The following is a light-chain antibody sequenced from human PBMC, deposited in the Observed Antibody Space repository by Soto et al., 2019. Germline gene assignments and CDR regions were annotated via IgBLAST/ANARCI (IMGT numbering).Light chain of an antibody. Sequence: QAVLTQPPSVSAAPGQKVTISCSGSSSNIGNNYVSWDQQLPGTAPELLVYENNKRPSGIPDRFSGSKSGTSATLGITGLQTGDEADYYCGTWDSSLTAGVFGTGTKVTVL. CDR3: GTWDSSLTAGV. V-gene: IGLV1-51*02. CDR2: ENN. J-gene: IGLJ1*01. CDR1: SSNIGNNY.